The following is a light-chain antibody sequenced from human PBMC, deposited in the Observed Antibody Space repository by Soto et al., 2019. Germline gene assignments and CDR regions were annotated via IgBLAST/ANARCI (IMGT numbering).Light chain of an antibody. CDR1: QSVTGSK. CDR2: GAS. J-gene: IGKJ2*01. Sequence: EIVLTQSPGPLSLSPGTRATLSCRASQSVTGSKLAWYQQRPGQAPRLLIYGASTRATDIPARFSGSGSGTNYTLTISGLEPEDVALYFCQQYGNSPFTFGQGTKLDIK. CDR3: QQYGNSPFT. V-gene: IGKV3-20*01.